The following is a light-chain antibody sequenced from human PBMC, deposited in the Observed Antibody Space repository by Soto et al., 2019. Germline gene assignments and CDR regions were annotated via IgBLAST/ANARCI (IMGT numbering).Light chain of an antibody. Sequence: DMEMTQSPSSLSASVGDRVTITCRASQSISNYLNWYQHKPGKVPKLLIYAASSLHSGVPTRFSGGGSGTHFTLSINSLQPEHFATYFCQQSYRTSLTFGGLTKIEI. CDR1: QSISNY. J-gene: IGKJ4*01. V-gene: IGKV1-39*01. CDR3: QQSYRTSLT. CDR2: AAS.